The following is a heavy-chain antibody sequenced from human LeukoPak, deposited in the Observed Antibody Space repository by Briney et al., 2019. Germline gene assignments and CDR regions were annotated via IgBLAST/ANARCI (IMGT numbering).Heavy chain of an antibody. D-gene: IGHD4-23*01. J-gene: IGHJ4*02. Sequence: GGSLRLSCAASGFTFSSYAMSWVRQAPGKGLDWVSAISGSGGNTYYADSVKGRFTISRDNSKNTLYLQMDSLRAEDTAVYYCAKDQYGGNPQYFFDYWGQGTLVTVSS. CDR2: ISGSGGNT. CDR1: GFTFSSYA. CDR3: AKDQYGGNPQYFFDY. V-gene: IGHV3-23*01.